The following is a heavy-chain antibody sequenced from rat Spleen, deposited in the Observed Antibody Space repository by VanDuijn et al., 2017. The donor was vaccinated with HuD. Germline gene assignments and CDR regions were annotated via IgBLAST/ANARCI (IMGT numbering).Heavy chain of an antibody. Sequence: EVQLVESGGGLVQPGRSLKLSCAASGFTFSNFVMAWVRQAPKKGLEWVASITSGGSNTYYRDSVKGRFTISRDNAKSTLYLQMDSLRSEDTATYYCARDTYYGYNYFDYWGQGVMVTVSS. CDR3: ARDTYYGYNYFDY. J-gene: IGHJ2*01. CDR1: GFTFSNFV. V-gene: IGHV5-25*01. D-gene: IGHD1-9*01. CDR2: ITSGGSNT.